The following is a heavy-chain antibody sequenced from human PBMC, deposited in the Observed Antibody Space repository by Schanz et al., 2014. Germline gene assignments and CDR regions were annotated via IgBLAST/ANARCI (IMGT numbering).Heavy chain of an antibody. CDR3: ARGYGDSPTDF. CDR2: IWYDGSNE. Sequence: QVQLVESGGGVVQPGRSLRLSCAASGFTFSNHGMHWVRQSPGKGLEWVALIWYDGSNEYYADSVKGRFTISRDNPKNTLYLQMNSLRAEDTAVYYCARGYGDSPTDFWGQGTLVTVSS. V-gene: IGHV3-33*01. J-gene: IGHJ4*02. D-gene: IGHD4-17*01. CDR1: GFTFSNHG.